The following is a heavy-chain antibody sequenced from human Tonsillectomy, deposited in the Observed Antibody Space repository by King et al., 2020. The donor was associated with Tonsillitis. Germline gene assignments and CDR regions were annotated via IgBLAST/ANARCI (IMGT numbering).Heavy chain of an antibody. V-gene: IGHV1-2*02. Sequence: QLVQSGAEVKKPGASVKVSCKASGYTFTGYYMHWVRQAPGQGLEWMGWINPNNDGTNYAQKFQGRVTMTRDTSISTDYMELSRLRSDDTAVYYCARGTLYSGSPSWGQGTLVTVSS. D-gene: IGHD5-12*01. CDR3: ARGTLYSGSPS. J-gene: IGHJ4*02. CDR1: GYTFTGYY. CDR2: INPNNDGT.